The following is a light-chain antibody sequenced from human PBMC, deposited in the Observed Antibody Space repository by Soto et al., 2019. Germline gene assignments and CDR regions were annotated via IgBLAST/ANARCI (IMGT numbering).Light chain of an antibody. CDR2: GAS. Sequence: EIVMTQSPATLSVSPGERATLSCRASQSVSSNLAWYQQKPGQAPRLLIYGASTRATGIPARFSGSGSGTEFTLTISSLQPEDFATYYCQQSYSTPLTFGQGTKV. V-gene: IGKV3-15*01. CDR1: QSVSSN. J-gene: IGKJ1*01. CDR3: QQSYSTPLT.